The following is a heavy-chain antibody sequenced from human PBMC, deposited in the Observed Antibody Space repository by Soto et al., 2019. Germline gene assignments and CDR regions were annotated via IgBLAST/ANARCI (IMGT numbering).Heavy chain of an antibody. CDR1: GFTFSSYS. J-gene: IGHJ4*02. V-gene: IGHV3-48*02. CDR3: ARDRVTIFAYYFDY. CDR2: ISSSSSTI. D-gene: IGHD3-9*01. Sequence: PGGSLRLSCAASGFTFSSYSMNWVSQAPGKGLEWVSYISSSSSTIYYADSVKGRFTISRDNAKNSLYLQMNSLRDEDTAVYYCARDRVTIFAYYFDYWGQGTLVTVSS.